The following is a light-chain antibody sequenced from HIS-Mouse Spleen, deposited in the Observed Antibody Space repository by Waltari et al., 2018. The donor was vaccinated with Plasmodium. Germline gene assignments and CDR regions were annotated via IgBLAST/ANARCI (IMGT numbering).Light chain of an antibody. V-gene: IGLV1-51*01. CDR1: SSNIGHNY. CDR3: GTWDSSLSAVV. Sequence: QSVLTQPPSVSAAPGQKVTISCSGSSSNIGHNYVSWYQQLPGTAPKLLIYDNNKRPSGSPDRFAGSKSGTSATLGITGLQTGDEADYYCGTWDSSLSAVVFGGGTKLTVL. CDR2: DNN. J-gene: IGLJ2*01.